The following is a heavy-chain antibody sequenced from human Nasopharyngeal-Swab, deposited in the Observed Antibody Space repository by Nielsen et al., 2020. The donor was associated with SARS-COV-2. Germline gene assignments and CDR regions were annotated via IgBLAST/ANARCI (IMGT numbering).Heavy chain of an antibody. CDR1: GGSFSGYY. J-gene: IGHJ4*02. CDR2: INHSGST. Sequence: SETLSLTCAVYGGSFSGYYWSWIRQPPGKGLEWIGEINHSGSTNYNPSLKSRVPISVDTSKNQFSLKLSSVTAADTAVYYCARGFHPRHYYDSSGSSLDYWGQGTLVTVSS. D-gene: IGHD3-22*01. CDR3: ARGFHPRHYYDSSGSSLDY. V-gene: IGHV4-34*01.